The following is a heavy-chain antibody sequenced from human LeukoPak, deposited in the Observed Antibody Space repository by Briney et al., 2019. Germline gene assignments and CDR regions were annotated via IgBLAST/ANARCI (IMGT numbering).Heavy chain of an antibody. CDR1: GFTFSSYW. V-gene: IGHV3-23*01. CDR2: ISGSGGST. D-gene: IGHD3-16*01. J-gene: IGHJ1*01. Sequence: PGGSLRLSCAASGFTFSSYWMSWVRQAPGKGLEWVSAISGSGGSTYYADSVKGRFTISRDNSKNTLYLQMNSLRAEDTAVYYCASLGGSRYFQHWGQGTLVTVSS. CDR3: ASLGGSRYFQH.